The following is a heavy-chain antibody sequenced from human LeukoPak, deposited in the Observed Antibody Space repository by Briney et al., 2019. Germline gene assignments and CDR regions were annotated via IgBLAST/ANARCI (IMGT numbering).Heavy chain of an antibody. CDR2: ISGSSSYI. CDR3: AESRRYGDYVGLDY. CDR1: GFTFSSYG. J-gene: IGHJ4*02. D-gene: IGHD4-17*01. Sequence: GGSLRLSCAASGFTFSSYGMHWVRQAPGKGLEWVSSISGSSSYIYYADSVKGRFTISRDNAKNSLCLQMNSLRAEDTAVYYCAESRRYGDYVGLDYWGQGTLVTVSS. V-gene: IGHV3-21*01.